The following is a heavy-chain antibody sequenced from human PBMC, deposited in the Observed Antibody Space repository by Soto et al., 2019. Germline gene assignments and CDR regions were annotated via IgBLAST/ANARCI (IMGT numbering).Heavy chain of an antibody. CDR2: IYSGGNT. V-gene: IGHV3-53*01. CDR3: ARTVAGTYYYYGMDV. CDR1: GFTVSSNY. Sequence: EVQLVESGGGLIQPGGSLRLSCAASGFTVSSNYMSWVRQAPGKGLEWVSVIYSGGNTYYADSVKGRFTISRDNSKNTLYLQMNSLRAEDTAVYYCARTVAGTYYYYGMDVWGQGTTVTVSS. D-gene: IGHD6-19*01. J-gene: IGHJ6*02.